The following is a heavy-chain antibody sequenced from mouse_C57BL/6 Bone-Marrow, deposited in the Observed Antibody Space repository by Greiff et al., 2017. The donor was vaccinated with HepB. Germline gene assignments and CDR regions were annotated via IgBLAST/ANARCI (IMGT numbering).Heavy chain of an antibody. D-gene: IGHD4-1*02. CDR3: ARAFQLGHVIAY. J-gene: IGHJ3*01. CDR1: GYTFTNYW. CDR2: IYPGGGYT. Sequence: QVQLKQSGTVLARPGTSVKMSCKASGYTFTNYWIGWAKQRPGHGLEWIGDIYPGGGYTNYNEKFKGKATLTADKSSSTAYMQFSSLTSEDSAIYYCARAFQLGHVIAYWGQGTLVTVSA. V-gene: IGHV1-63*01.